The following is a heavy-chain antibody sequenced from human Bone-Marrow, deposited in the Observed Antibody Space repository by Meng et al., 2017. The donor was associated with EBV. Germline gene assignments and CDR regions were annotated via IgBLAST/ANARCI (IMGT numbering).Heavy chain of an antibody. D-gene: IGHD1-26*01. CDR2: IIPMYPSV. CDR1: GDTISSYA. J-gene: IGHJ4*02. V-gene: IGHV1-69*01. CDR3: ARDPRSPPGGTF. Sequence: QWQLVQSGAEVKKPGSSVKVSCKASGDTISSYAISWVRQAPGQGLEWMGGIIPMYPSVSYSQKFQGRVTLSADVSTSTVYMELSSLTSEDTAVYYCARDPRSPPGGTFWGQGTLVTVSS.